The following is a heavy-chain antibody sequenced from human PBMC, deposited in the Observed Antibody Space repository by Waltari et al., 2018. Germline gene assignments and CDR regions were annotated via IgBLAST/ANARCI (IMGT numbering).Heavy chain of an antibody. CDR3: ARRNLGFAFDV. CDR1: GGTFGSYS. D-gene: IGHD1-26*01. V-gene: IGHV1-69*12. Sequence: QVHLVQSGAEMKKPGSSVKVSCKASGGTFGSYSVAWVRQAAGQGLEWLGGISPIYGRPQYAHNFQGRVTLTADASTTTVFLEMSGLRSEDTAIYFCARRNLGFAFDVWGQGTLVIVSS. CDR2: ISPIYGRP. J-gene: IGHJ3*01.